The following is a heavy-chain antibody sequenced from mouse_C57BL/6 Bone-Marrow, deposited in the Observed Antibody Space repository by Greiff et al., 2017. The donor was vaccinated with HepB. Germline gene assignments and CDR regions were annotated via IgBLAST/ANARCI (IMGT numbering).Heavy chain of an antibody. CDR3: ARHEAYYYGSSYYFDY. J-gene: IGHJ2*01. Sequence: VQLVESGAELVKPGASVKLSCKASGYTFTEYTIHWVKQRSGQGLEWIGWFYPGSGSIKYNEKFKDKATLTADKSSSTVYMELSRLTSEDSAVYFCARHEAYYYGSSYYFDYWGQGTTLTVSS. CDR1: GYTFTEYT. CDR2: FYPGSGSI. D-gene: IGHD1-1*01. V-gene: IGHV1-62-2*01.